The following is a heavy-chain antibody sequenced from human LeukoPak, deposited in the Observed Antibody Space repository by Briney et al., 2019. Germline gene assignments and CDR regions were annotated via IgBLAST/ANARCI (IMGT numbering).Heavy chain of an antibody. V-gene: IGHV4-59*01. CDR3: ARDPGYSGIDY. J-gene: IGHJ4*02. CDR2: IYHSGTT. D-gene: IGHD5-12*01. Sequence: SETLSLTCAVYGGSFSGYYWSWIRQPPGKGLEWIGYIYHSGTTNYNPSLQGRVTISMDTSENQFSLKLTSVTAADTAVYYCARDPGYSGIDYWGQGTLVTVSS. CDR1: GGSFSGYY.